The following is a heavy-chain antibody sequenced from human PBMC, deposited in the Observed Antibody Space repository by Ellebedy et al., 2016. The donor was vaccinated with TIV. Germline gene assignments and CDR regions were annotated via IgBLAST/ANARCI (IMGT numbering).Heavy chain of an antibody. CDR2: FGTAGDT. D-gene: IGHD2-21*01. CDR1: GFTFSSYD. CDR3: ARVRFGDTAVDY. J-gene: IGHJ4*03. V-gene: IGHV3-13*01. Sequence: GESLKISCAASGFTFSSYDMHWVRQGTGKGLEWVSAFGTAGDTYYPGSVKGRFTISSENAKNSLYLQITSLRAEDTAVYYCARVRFGDTAVDYWGQGTLVTVSS.